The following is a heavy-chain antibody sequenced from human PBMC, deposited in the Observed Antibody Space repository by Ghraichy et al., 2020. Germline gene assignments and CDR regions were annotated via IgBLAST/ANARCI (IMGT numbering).Heavy chain of an antibody. J-gene: IGHJ5*02. Sequence: SVNVSCKASGGTFSSYAISWVRQAPGQGLEWMGGIIPIFGTANYAQKLQGRVTITADESTSTAYMELSSLRSEDTAVYYCARDPPCSGGSCYPYNWFNPWGQGTLVTVSS. CDR2: IIPIFGTA. CDR3: ARDPPCSGGSCYPYNWFNP. D-gene: IGHD2-15*01. CDR1: GGTFSSYA. V-gene: IGHV1-69*13.